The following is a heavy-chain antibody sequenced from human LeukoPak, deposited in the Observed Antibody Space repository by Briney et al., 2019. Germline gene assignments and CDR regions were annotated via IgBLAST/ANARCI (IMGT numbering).Heavy chain of an antibody. Sequence: GGSLRLSXAASGFTFSSYSMNWVRQAPGKGLEWVSSISSSSSYIYYADSVKGRFTISRDNAKNSLYLQMNSLRAEDTAVYYCARDPYIVVVPAALNWFDPWGQGTLVTVSS. J-gene: IGHJ5*02. CDR1: GFTFSSYS. V-gene: IGHV3-21*01. D-gene: IGHD2-2*01. CDR3: ARDPYIVVVPAALNWFDP. CDR2: ISSSSSYI.